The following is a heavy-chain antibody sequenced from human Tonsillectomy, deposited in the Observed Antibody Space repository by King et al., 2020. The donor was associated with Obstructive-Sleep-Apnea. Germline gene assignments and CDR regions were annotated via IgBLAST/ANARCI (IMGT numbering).Heavy chain of an antibody. CDR2: INPNSGGT. CDR1: GYTFTGYY. Sequence: QLVQSGAEVKKPGASVKVSCKASGYTFTGYYMHWVRQAPGQGLEWMGWINPNSGGTNYAQKVQGWVTMTRDTSISTAYMELSRLRSDDTAVYYCARGGWYKDRGDAFDIWGQGTMVTVSS. J-gene: IGHJ3*02. CDR3: ARGGWYKDRGDAFDI. V-gene: IGHV1-2*04. D-gene: IGHD6-19*01.